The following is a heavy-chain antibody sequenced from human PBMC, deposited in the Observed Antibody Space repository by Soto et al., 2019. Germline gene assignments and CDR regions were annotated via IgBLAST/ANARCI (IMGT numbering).Heavy chain of an antibody. Sequence: GASLRLSCAASGFTFSTYSMNWVRQAPGKGLEWVSYISSSCSTIYYADSVKGRLTISRDNAKNSLYLQMNSLRAEDTAVYYCARSTTVTTSYYYYYYYMDVWGKGT. CDR3: ARSTTVTTSYYYYYYYMDV. D-gene: IGHD4-17*01. V-gene: IGHV3-48*01. CDR1: GFTFSTYS. J-gene: IGHJ6*03. CDR2: ISSSCSTI.